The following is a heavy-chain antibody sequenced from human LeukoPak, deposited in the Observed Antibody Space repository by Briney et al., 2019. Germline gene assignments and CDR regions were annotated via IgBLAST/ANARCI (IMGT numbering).Heavy chain of an antibody. Sequence: GGSLRLSCAASGFTVSSNYMSWVRQAPGKGLEWVSVMYSGGSTYYADSVKGRFTISRDNSKNTLYLQMNSLRAEDTAVYYCARDRVNFGYYYYGMDVWGQGTTVTVSS. J-gene: IGHJ6*02. D-gene: IGHD3-3*01. CDR2: MYSGGST. V-gene: IGHV3-53*01. CDR3: ARDRVNFGYYYYGMDV. CDR1: GFTVSSNY.